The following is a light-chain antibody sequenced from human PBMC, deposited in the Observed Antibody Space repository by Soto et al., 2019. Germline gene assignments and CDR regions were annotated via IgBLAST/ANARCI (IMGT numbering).Light chain of an antibody. V-gene: IGLV2-14*01. CDR3: SSYIITDTLV. Sequence: QSALTQPASVSGSPGQSITISCTGTSSDVGGHNYVSWYQQHPGKAPKLMIYEVSNWPSGVSSRFSGSKSGNTASLTISGLQAEDEADYYCSSYIITDTLVFGGGTKLTVL. CDR1: SSDVGGHNY. J-gene: IGLJ2*01. CDR2: EVS.